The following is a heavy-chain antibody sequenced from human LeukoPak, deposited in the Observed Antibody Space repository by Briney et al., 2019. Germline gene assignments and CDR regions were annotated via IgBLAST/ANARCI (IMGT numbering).Heavy chain of an antibody. CDR2: IRSKTDGGTT. D-gene: IGHD6-19*01. CDR1: GFTLKNAW. V-gene: IGHV3-15*01. CDR3: ATGTEQQWLSLDY. J-gene: IGHJ4*02. Sequence: PGGSLRLSCVASGFTLKNAWMSWVRQAPGKGLEWVGRIRSKTDGGTTDYAAPVKGRFTISRDDSKNTLYLQMNSMKTEDTAVYFCATGTEQQWLSLDYWGQGTLVTVSS.